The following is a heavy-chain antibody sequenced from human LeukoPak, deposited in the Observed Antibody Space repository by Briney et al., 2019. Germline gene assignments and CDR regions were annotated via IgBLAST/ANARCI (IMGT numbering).Heavy chain of an antibody. CDR2: ISYDGSNK. CDR1: GFTFSSYG. Sequence: GGSLRLSCAASGFTFSSYGMHWVRQAPGKGLEWVAVISYDGSNKYYADSVKGRFTISRDNSKNTLYLQMNSLRAEDTAVYYCANGYGDHDAFDIWGQGTMVTVPS. D-gene: IGHD4-17*01. CDR3: ANGYGDHDAFDI. J-gene: IGHJ3*02. V-gene: IGHV3-30*18.